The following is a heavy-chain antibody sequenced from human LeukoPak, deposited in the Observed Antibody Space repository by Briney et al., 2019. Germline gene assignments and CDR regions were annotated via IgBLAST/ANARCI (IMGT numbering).Heavy chain of an antibody. CDR2: IDSSSATT. V-gene: IGHV3-48*01. CDR1: GFTFSYYS. Sequence: GXXLRLSCAASGFTFSYYSMTWVGQAPGKGLEWVSYIDSSSATTYYADSVKGRFIISRDNAKNSLFLQINSLRAEDTAVYYCAGSTVWSGIFQYWGQGTLVTVSS. CDR3: AGSTVWSGIFQY. D-gene: IGHD3-3*01. J-gene: IGHJ1*01.